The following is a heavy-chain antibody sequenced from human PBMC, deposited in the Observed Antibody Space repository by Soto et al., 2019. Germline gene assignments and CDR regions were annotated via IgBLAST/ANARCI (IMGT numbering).Heavy chain of an antibody. J-gene: IGHJ6*02. CDR2: INPKFGDT. D-gene: IGHD3-10*02. V-gene: IGHV1-2*02. Sequence: QVQLVQSVAEVKEPGDSVRVSCEASGYTFTAYYIHWVRRAPGQGLEWMGWINPKFGDTTYAQDFQGRVSMTRDMSISTVYMELSRLTSDDPAIYYGARNMDYYYGRGSGNGHGVWGPGTTVHVFS. CDR3: ARNMDYYYGRGSGNGHGV. CDR1: GYTFTAYY.